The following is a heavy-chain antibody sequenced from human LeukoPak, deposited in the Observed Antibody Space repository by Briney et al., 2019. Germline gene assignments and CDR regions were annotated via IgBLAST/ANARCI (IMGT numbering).Heavy chain of an antibody. V-gene: IGHV4-38-2*02. D-gene: IGHD3-3*01. J-gene: IGHJ2*01. CDR1: GYSISSGYY. CDR3: ASSGPLKAIFGVVINSTPPNFDL. Sequence: SETLSLTCTVSGYSISSGYYWGWIRQPPGKGLEWIGSIYHSGSTYYNPSLKSRVTISVDRSKNQFSLKLSSVTAADTAVYYCASSGPLKAIFGVVINSTPPNFDLWGRGTLVTVSS. CDR2: IYHSGST.